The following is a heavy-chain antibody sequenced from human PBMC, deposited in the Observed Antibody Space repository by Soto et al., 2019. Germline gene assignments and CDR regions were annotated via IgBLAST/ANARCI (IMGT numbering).Heavy chain of an antibody. CDR3: TREGGDSGYDYHDSLNSYYYYMDV. D-gene: IGHD5-12*01. J-gene: IGHJ6*03. CDR1: GFTFGDYA. CDR2: IRSKAYGGTT. Sequence: GGSLRLSCTASGFTFGDYAMSWFRQAPGKGLEWVGFIRSKAYGGTTEYAASVKGRFTISRDDSKSIAYLQMNSLKTEDTAVYYCTREGGDSGYDYHDSLNSYYYYMDVWGKGTTVTVSS. V-gene: IGHV3-49*03.